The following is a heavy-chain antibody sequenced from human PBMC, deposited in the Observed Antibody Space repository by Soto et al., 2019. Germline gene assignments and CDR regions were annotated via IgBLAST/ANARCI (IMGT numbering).Heavy chain of an antibody. Sequence: GGSLRLSCAASGFTFSSYAMSWVRQAPGKGLEWVSAISGSGGSTYYADSVKGRFTISRDNSKNTLYLQMNSLRAEDTAVYYCAKVGYDFWSGSDPNYYYYMDVWDKGTTVTVSS. J-gene: IGHJ6*03. CDR3: AKVGYDFWSGSDPNYYYYMDV. D-gene: IGHD3-3*01. V-gene: IGHV3-23*01. CDR2: ISGSGGST. CDR1: GFTFSSYA.